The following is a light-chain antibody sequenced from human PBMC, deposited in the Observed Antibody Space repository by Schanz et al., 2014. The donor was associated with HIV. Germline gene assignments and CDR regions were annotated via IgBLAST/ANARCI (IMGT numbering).Light chain of an antibody. CDR2: EVS. CDR3: HSHTDSGTLM. V-gene: IGLV2-14*02. CDR1: SSDVGSYNL. J-gene: IGLJ3*02. Sequence: QSALTQPASVSGSPGQSITISCTGTSSDVGSYNLVSWYQQHPGKAPKLMIYEVSKRPSGVSNRFSGSKSGTSASLTVSGLQAEDEADYYCHSHTDSGTLMFGGGTKVTVL.